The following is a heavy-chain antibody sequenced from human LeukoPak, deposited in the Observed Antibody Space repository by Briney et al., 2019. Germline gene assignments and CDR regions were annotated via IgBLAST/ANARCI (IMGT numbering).Heavy chain of an antibody. D-gene: IGHD6-13*01. Sequence: GGFLRILRSASGFTFHRFAMPRVRPGSGKGLEWGVVLLYDGSNTYYGDSVKGRFTISRDYSKNTLYLQMNSLRAEDTAVYYWARDGWVAAAGDRPHAFDIWGQGTMVTVSS. CDR1: GFTFHRFA. CDR3: ARDGWVAAAGDRPHAFDI. V-gene: IGHV3-30-3*01. CDR2: LLYDGSNT. J-gene: IGHJ3*02.